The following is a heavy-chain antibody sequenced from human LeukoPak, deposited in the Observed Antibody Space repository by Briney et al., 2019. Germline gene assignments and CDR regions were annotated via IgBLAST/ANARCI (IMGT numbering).Heavy chain of an antibody. CDR3: VRGPHIAATSY. CDR1: GYIFSTYW. J-gene: IGHJ4*02. CDR2: IKQDGSEK. Sequence: GGSLRLSCVGSGYIFSTYWMNWVRQAPGKGLEWVANIKQDGSEKQYVDSVKGRFAISRDNAKKSLYLQINTLRAEDTAVYYCVRGPHIAATSYWGQGTLVTVSS. V-gene: IGHV3-7*03. D-gene: IGHD6-25*01.